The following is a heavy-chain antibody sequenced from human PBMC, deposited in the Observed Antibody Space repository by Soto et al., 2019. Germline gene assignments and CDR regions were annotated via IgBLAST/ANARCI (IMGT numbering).Heavy chain of an antibody. J-gene: IGHJ3*02. CDR3: TRHRIIWENHMTAAVSNDGFDI. V-gene: IGHV3-73*01. D-gene: IGHD2-21*02. Sequence: EVQLVESGGGLVQPGGSLKLSCVASGFAFSDSAIHWVRQSSGKGLEWVGRIKDKGNNYAIAYAASVTGRFTVSRDDSKNTAYLQINSLKIEDTAIYFCTRHRIIWENHMTAAVSNDGFDIWGQGTMVTVSS. CDR2: IKDKGNNYAI. CDR1: GFAFSDSA.